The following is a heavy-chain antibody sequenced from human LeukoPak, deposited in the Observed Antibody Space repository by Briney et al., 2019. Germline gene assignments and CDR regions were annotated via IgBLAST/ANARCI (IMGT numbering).Heavy chain of an antibody. V-gene: IGHV3-64*01. D-gene: IGHD5-12*01. Sequence: PGGSLRLSCAASGFTFSSYAMHWVCQAPGKGLEYVSAISSNGGSTYYASSVKGRFTISRDNSKNTLYLQMGSLRAEDMAVYYCARVRRGYDFLDYWGQGTLVTVSS. CDR2: ISSNGGST. CDR3: ARVRRGYDFLDY. J-gene: IGHJ4*02. CDR1: GFTFSSYA.